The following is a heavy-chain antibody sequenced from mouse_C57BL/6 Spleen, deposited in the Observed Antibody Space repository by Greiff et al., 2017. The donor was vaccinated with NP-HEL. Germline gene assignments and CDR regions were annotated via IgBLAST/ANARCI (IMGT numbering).Heavy chain of an antibody. J-gene: IGHJ4*01. Sequence: QVQLKQPGAELVKPGASVKLSCKASGYTFTSYWMHWVKQRPGQGLEWIGMIHPNSGSTNYNEKFKSKATLTVDKSSSTAYMQLSSLTSEDSAVYYCAREGFITTMDYWGQGTSVTVSS. D-gene: IGHD1-1*01. CDR1: GYTFTSYW. CDR2: IHPNSGST. CDR3: AREGFITTMDY. V-gene: IGHV1-64*01.